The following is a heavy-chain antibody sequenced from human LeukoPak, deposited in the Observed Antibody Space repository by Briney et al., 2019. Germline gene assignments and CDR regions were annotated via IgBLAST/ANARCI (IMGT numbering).Heavy chain of an antibody. CDR2: IKSKTDGGTT. CDR1: GFSFSSYG. Sequence: GGTLRLSCEASGFSFSSYGMSWVRQAPGKGLEWVGHIKSKTDGGTTDYAAPVKGRFTISRDDSKNTLYLQMNSLKTEDTAVYYCTTAFYRGSAYFDYWGQGTLVTVSS. CDR3: TTAFYRGSAYFDY. J-gene: IGHJ4*02. D-gene: IGHD2/OR15-2a*01. V-gene: IGHV3-15*01.